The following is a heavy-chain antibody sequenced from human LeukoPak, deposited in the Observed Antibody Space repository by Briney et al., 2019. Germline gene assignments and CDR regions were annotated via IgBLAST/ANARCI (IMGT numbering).Heavy chain of an antibody. V-gene: IGHV3-64D*06. CDR3: VKAQGGSYPYYFDY. CDR1: GFTFSSYA. Sequence: GGSLRFSCSASGFTFSSYAMHWVRQAPGKGLEYVSAISSNGGSTYYADSVKGRFTISRDNSKNTLYLQMSSLRAEDTAVYYCVKAQGGSYPYYFDYWGQGTLVTVSS. D-gene: IGHD1-26*01. CDR2: ISSNGGST. J-gene: IGHJ4*02.